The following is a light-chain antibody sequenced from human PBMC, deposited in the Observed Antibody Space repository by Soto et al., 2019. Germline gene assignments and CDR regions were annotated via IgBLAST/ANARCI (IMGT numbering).Light chain of an antibody. CDR3: QVWDSTTDRVV. CDR1: NIGSKG. V-gene: IGLV3-21*02. J-gene: IGLJ2*01. Sequence: SSELTQPPSLSVAPGQTATITCGGNNIGSKGVHWYQQRPGQAPVLVVFEDSDRPSGIPERFTGSNSGNTATLTISRVEAGDEADYYCQVWDSTTDRVVFGGGTQLTVL. CDR2: EDS.